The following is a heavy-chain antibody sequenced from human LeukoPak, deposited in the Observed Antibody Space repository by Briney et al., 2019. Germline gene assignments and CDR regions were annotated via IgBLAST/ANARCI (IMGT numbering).Heavy chain of an antibody. J-gene: IGHJ4*02. CDR3: ARGIVGDY. Sequence: GASVKVPCKASGYTFTSYDVNWVRQATGQGLEWMGWMNPNSGITGYAQKFQGRIIMTSSASIGTAYMELSSLTSEDTAVYYCARGIVGDYWGQGTPVTVSP. CDR1: GYTFTSYD. D-gene: IGHD2/OR15-2a*01. CDR2: MNPNSGIT. V-gene: IGHV1-8*02.